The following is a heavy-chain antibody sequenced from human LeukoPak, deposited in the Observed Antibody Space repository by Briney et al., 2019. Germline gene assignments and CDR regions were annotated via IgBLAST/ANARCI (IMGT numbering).Heavy chain of an antibody. V-gene: IGHV1-69*13. CDR1: GGTFSRYV. CDR2: IILIFGTA. Sequence: SVKVSCKPSGGTFSRYVISGVRQAPGYGLEWMGGIILIFGTANYAQKLQGGVAITADEYTSPDNMELSNRTSEDTAVYYCARDPSPDYSSTSCPVCWGQGTLVTVSS. J-gene: IGHJ4*02. D-gene: IGHD2-2*01. CDR3: ARDPSPDYSSTSCPVC.